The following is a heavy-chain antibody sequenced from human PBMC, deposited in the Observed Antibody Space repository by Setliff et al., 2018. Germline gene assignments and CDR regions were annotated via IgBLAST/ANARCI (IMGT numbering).Heavy chain of an antibody. J-gene: IGHJ3*02. Sequence: AASVKVSCKASGYTFAGYYMHWVRQAPGQGLEWMGWISPYNDVTNYEQRFQGRVTMTTDTSASAAYMELRSLRPDDTAIYYCAISSLSICSGGLCPNAFDIWGQGTLVTVSS. CDR3: AISSLSICSGGLCPNAFDI. D-gene: IGHD2-15*01. CDR2: ISPYNDVT. CDR1: GYTFAGYY. V-gene: IGHV1-2*02.